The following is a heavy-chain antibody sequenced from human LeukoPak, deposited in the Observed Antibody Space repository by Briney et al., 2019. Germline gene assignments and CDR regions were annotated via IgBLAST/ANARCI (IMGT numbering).Heavy chain of an antibody. CDR2: IHPGDSDT. CDR1: GYSFPTFW. V-gene: IGHV5-51*01. CDR3: ARALGYCSSTSCYTTLDY. Sequence: GESLKISCKGSGYSFPTFWIAWVRQMPGKGLEWMGIIHPGDSDTRYSPSFQGQVTISADKSISTAYLQWSSLKASDTAMYYCARALGYCSSTSCYTTLDYWGQGTLVTVSS. J-gene: IGHJ4*02. D-gene: IGHD2-2*02.